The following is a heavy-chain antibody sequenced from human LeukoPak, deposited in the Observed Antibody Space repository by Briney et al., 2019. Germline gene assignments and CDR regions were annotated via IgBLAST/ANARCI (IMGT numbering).Heavy chain of an antibody. Sequence: PSGTLSLTCAVSGGSISISNSNWWSWVRQPPGKGLEWIGEIYHSGSTNYNPSLKSRVTISVDKSKNQFSLKLSSVTAADTAVYYCARVPVHCSGGSCSIGLFDYWGQGTLVTVSS. V-gene: IGHV4-4*02. D-gene: IGHD2-15*01. CDR2: IYHSGST. J-gene: IGHJ4*02. CDR3: ARVPVHCSGGSCSIGLFDY. CDR1: GGSISISNSNW.